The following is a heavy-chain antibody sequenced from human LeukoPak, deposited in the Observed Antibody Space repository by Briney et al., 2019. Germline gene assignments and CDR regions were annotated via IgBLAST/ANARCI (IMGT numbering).Heavy chain of an antibody. Sequence: GRSLTLSCAASGFTFSSYGMHWVRQAPGKGLEWVAVIWYDGSNKYYADSVKGRFTISRDNSKNTLYLQMNSLRAEDTAVYYCARDPRLVVVAATLEYYYGMDVWGQGTTVTVSS. CDR1: GFTFSSYG. CDR2: IWYDGSNK. J-gene: IGHJ6*02. D-gene: IGHD2-15*01. V-gene: IGHV3-33*01. CDR3: ARDPRLVVVAATLEYYYGMDV.